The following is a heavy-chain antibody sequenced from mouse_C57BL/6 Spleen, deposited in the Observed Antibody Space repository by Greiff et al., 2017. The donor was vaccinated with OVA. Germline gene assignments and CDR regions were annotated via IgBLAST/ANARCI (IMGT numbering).Heavy chain of an antibody. CDR1: GYSITSGYY. V-gene: IGHV3-6*01. CDR3: ARGEGDVEAY. Sequence: EVHLVESGPGLVKPSQSLSLTCSVTGYSITSGYYWNWIRQFPGNKLEWMGYISYDGSNNYNPSLKNRISITRDTSKNQFFLKLNSVTTEDTATYYCARGEGDVEAYWGQGTLVTVSA. CDR2: ISYDGSN. J-gene: IGHJ3*01. D-gene: IGHD3-3*01.